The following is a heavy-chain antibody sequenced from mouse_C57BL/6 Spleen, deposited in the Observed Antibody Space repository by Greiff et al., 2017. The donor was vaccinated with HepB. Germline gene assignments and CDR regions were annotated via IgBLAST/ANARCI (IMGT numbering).Heavy chain of an antibody. CDR1: GYTFTSYW. CDR2: IYPSDSET. V-gene: IGHV1-61*01. J-gene: IGHJ2*01. CDR3: ARGGYYYGSSYHFDY. D-gene: IGHD1-1*01. Sequence: VQLQQPGAELVRPGSSVKLSCKASGYTFTSYWMDWVKQRPGQGLEWIGNIYPSDSETHYNQKFKDKATLTVDKSSSTAYMQLSSLTSEDSAVYYCARGGYYYGSSYHFDYWGQGTTLTVSS.